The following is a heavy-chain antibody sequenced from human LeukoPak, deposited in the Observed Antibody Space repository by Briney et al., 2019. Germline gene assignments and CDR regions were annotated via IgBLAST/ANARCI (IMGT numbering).Heavy chain of an antibody. CDR3: ARVGDSGAFDI. J-gene: IGHJ3*02. CDR1: GFTFSSYA. CDR2: ISSNGGNT. V-gene: IGHV3-64*02. D-gene: IGHD1-26*01. Sequence: QSGGSLRLSCAASGFTFSSYAMHWVRQAPGKGLEYASAISSNGGNTYNADSVKGRFTISRDNSKNTLYLQMGSLRAEDMAAYYCARVGDSGAFDIWGQGTLVTVSS.